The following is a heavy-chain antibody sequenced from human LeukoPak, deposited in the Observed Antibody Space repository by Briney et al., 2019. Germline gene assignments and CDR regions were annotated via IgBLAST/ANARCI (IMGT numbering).Heavy chain of an antibody. J-gene: IGHJ4*02. V-gene: IGHV3-21*01. Sequence: GGSLRLSCAASGFIFSSYSMNWVGPAAGKGLEWVSSISSSSSYIYYADSVKGRFTISRDNAKNSLYLQMNSLRAEDTAVYYCASEFGKYYYDSSGLDYWGQGTLVTVSS. D-gene: IGHD3-22*01. CDR3: ASEFGKYYYDSSGLDY. CDR1: GFIFSSYS. CDR2: ISSSSSYI.